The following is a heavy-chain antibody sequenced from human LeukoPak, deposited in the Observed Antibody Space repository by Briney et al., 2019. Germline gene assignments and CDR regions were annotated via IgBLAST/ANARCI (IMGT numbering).Heavy chain of an antibody. Sequence: GASVKVSCKASGGTFSSYAISCVRQAPGQGLEWMGGIIPIFGTANYAQKFQGRVTITADESTSTAYMELSSLRSEDTAVYYCARDQGYCSSTSCDGAFDIWGQGTMVTVSS. CDR1: GGTFSSYA. D-gene: IGHD2-2*01. V-gene: IGHV1-69*13. CDR2: IIPIFGTA. CDR3: ARDQGYCSSTSCDGAFDI. J-gene: IGHJ3*02.